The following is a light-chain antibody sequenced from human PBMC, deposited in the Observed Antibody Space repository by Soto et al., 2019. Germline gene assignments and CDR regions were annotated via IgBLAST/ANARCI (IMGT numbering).Light chain of an antibody. Sequence: PGERVTLSCRASQSVSSSYLAWYQQKPGQAPRLLIYGASSRATGIPDRFSGSGSGTDFTLTISRLEPEDFAVYYCQQYGSSPWTFGQGTKVDI. CDR3: QQYGSSPWT. CDR1: QSVSSSY. CDR2: GAS. J-gene: IGKJ1*01. V-gene: IGKV3-20*01.